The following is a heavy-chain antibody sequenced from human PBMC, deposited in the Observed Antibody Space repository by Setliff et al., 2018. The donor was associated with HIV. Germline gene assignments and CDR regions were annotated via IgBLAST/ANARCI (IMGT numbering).Heavy chain of an antibody. D-gene: IGHD4-17*01. J-gene: IGHJ6*03. CDR2: ISSSSTYT. Sequence: GGSLRLSCAASGFIFGNFRMNWVRQAPGKGLEWVSSISSSSTYTFYADSVKGRFTISRDNDRNSLYLQMNGLRAEDTAVYYCARGPTTVTNYYYYMDVWGKGTTVTVSS. CDR3: ARGPTTVTNYYYYMDV. V-gene: IGHV3-21*01. CDR1: GFIFGNFR.